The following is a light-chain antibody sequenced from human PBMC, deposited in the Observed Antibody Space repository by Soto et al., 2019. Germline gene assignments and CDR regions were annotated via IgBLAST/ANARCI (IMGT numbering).Light chain of an antibody. J-gene: IGKJ3*01. Sequence: EIVLTQSPATLCLSPGERATLSCRASQSVSRNLAWYQQKPGQAPRLLIYDASNRATGIPARFSGSGSVTDFTLTISSLEPEDLAVYYRQQRSHWATFGPGTKVDIK. CDR2: DAS. CDR1: QSVSRN. V-gene: IGKV3-11*01. CDR3: QQRSHWAT.